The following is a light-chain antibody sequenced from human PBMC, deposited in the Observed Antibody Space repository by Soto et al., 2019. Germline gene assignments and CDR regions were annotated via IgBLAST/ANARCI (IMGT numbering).Light chain of an antibody. V-gene: IGKV1-5*01. CDR1: QSISSG. CDR3: QQYNSYSPWT. Sequence: DIQMTQSPSTLSASLGDRVTIPCRASQSISSGLAWYQQKPWKAPKVLIYDASSLQSGGPSRFSGSGTGTEFTQTLSSLQPEDFAFEYCQQYNSYSPWTFGQ. J-gene: IGKJ1*01. CDR2: DAS.